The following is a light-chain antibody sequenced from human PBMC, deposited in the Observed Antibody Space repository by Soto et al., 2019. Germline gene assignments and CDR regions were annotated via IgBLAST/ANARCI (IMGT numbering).Light chain of an antibody. Sequence: IVMTQSPATLSVSPCEIATLSCSASQSVSSNLAWYQQKPGQAPRLLIYGASTRATGIPARFSGSGSGTEFTLTISSLQSEGFAVYYCQQYNNWPPITFGQGTRLEIK. CDR3: QQYNNWPPIT. CDR1: QSVSSN. CDR2: GAS. V-gene: IGKV3-15*01. J-gene: IGKJ5*01.